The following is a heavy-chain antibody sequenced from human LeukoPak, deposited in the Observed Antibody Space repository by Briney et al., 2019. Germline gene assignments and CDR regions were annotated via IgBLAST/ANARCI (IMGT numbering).Heavy chain of an antibody. J-gene: IGHJ4*02. CDR3: ARHYGP. V-gene: IGHV4-4*02. Sequence: SETLSLTCAVSGGSISSGYWWSWVRQPPGKGLEWIAEIHNSGSTNYNPSLKSRVTISVDTSKNQFSLKLNSVTATDTAVYYCARHYGPWGQGTLVTVSS. CDR2: IHNSGST. CDR1: GGSISSGYW. D-gene: IGHD3-16*01.